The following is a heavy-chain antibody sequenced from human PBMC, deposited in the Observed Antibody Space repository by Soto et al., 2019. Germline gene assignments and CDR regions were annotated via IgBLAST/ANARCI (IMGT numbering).Heavy chain of an antibody. J-gene: IGHJ3*02. CDR3: ASPYYYGSGSYYRDDAFDI. V-gene: IGHV5-51*01. D-gene: IGHD3-10*01. Sequence: GESLKISCKGSGYSFTSYWIGWVRQMPGKGLEWMGIIYPGDSDTRYSPSFQGQVTISADKSISTAYLQWSSLKASDTAMYYCASPYYYGSGSYYRDDAFDIWGQGTMVTVS. CDR1: GYSFTSYW. CDR2: IYPGDSDT.